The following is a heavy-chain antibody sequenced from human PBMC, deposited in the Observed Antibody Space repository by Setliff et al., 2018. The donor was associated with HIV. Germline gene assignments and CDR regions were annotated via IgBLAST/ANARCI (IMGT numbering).Heavy chain of an antibody. CDR1: GGSISSSSDY. J-gene: IGHJ4*02. Sequence: PSETLSLTCSVSGGSISSSSDYWAWIRQPPGKGLEWVGHIYSTGDTNYNPSLKSRVTLSADTSKNQLPLSLTSVTAADTAVYYCARVRLTMIMMVDYFDQWGQGTLVTVSS. V-gene: IGHV4-39*06. CDR2: IYSTGDT. D-gene: IGHD3-22*01. CDR3: ARVRLTMIMMVDYFDQ.